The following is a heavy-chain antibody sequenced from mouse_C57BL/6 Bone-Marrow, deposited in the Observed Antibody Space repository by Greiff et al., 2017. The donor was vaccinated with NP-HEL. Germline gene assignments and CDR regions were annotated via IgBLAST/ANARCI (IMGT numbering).Heavy chain of an antibody. CDR3: TRRKYYGSLYYFDY. CDR2: IYPGGGYT. CDR1: GYTFTNYW. J-gene: IGHJ2*01. D-gene: IGHD1-1*01. Sequence: VQLQQSGAELVRPGTSVKMSCKASGYTFTNYWIGWAKQRPGHGLEWIGDIYPGGGYTNYNEKFKGKATLTADKSSSTAYMQFSSLTSEDSAIYYCTRRKYYGSLYYFDYWGQGTTLTVSS. V-gene: IGHV1-63*01.